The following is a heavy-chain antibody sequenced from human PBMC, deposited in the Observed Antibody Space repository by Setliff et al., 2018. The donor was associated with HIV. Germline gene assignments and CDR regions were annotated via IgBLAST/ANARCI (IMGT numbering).Heavy chain of an antibody. J-gene: IGHJ5*02. D-gene: IGHD2-15*01. V-gene: IGHV1-18*01. Sequence: ASVKVSCKASGFPFSSYGISWVRQAPGQGLEWMGWISAYNGNTNYAQKLQGRVTMTRDTSTSTVYMELSSLRSEDTAVYYCAISEYCSGGTCTRKNWFDLWGQGTLVTVSS. CDR1: GFPFSSYG. CDR2: ISAYNGNT. CDR3: AISEYCSGGTCTRKNWFDL.